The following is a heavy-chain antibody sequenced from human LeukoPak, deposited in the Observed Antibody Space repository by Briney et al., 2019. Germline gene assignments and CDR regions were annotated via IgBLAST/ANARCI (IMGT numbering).Heavy chain of an antibody. J-gene: IGHJ5*02. D-gene: IGHD3-22*01. CDR1: GGSVSSGSYH. V-gene: IGHV4-61*01. CDR3: ASPRSYYDSSGYYIS. Sequence: PSETLSLTCTVSGGSVSSGSYHWSWIRQPPGKGLEWIGYIYYSGSTNYNPSLKSRVTISVDTSKNQFSLKLSSVTAADTAVYYCASPRSYYDSSGYYISWGQGTLVTVSS. CDR2: IYYSGST.